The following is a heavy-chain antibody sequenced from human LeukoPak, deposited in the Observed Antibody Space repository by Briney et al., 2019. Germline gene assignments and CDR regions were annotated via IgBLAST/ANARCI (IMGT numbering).Heavy chain of an antibody. D-gene: IGHD3-22*01. CDR1: GGSISSSSYY. J-gene: IGHJ4*02. V-gene: IGHV4-39*07. CDR2: IYYSGST. Sequence: PSETLSLTCTVSGGSISSSSYYWGWIRQPPGKGLEWIGSIYYSGSTYYNPFLKSRVTISVDTSKNQFSLKLSSVTAADTAVYYCARVGDYYDSSGYYYGGAGVQDYWGQGTLVTVSS. CDR3: ARVGDYYDSSGYYYGGAGVQDY.